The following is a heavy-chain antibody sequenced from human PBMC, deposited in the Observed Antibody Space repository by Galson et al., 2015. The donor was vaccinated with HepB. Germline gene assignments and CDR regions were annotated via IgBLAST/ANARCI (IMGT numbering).Heavy chain of an antibody. CDR1: GYTFTSYY. D-gene: IGHD5-12*01. CDR2: INPSGGST. Sequence: SVKVSCKASGYTFTSYYMHWVRQAPGQGLEWMGIINPSGGSTSYAQKFQGRVTMTRDTSTSTVYMELSSLRSEDTAVYYCARDSGYDRGYYYYYMDVWGKGTTVTVSS. J-gene: IGHJ6*03. V-gene: IGHV1-46*01. CDR3: ARDSGYDRGYYYYYMDV.